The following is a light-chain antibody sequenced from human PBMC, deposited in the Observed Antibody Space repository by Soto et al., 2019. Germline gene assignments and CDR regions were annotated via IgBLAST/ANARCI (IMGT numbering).Light chain of an antibody. Sequence: DIQMTPSPSSLSASVGDRVTITCRASQSISSYLNWYQQKPGKAPKLLIYAASSLQSGVPSRFSGSGSGTDFTLTISSLQPEDFATYYCQQSYSTPGGTFGQGTKVDIK. CDR3: QQSYSTPGGT. V-gene: IGKV1-39*01. CDR2: AAS. J-gene: IGKJ1*01. CDR1: QSISSY.